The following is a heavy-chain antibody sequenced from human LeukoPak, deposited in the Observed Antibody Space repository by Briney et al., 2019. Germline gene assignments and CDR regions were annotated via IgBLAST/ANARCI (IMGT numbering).Heavy chain of an antibody. D-gene: IGHD3-22*01. V-gene: IGHV3-21*01. Sequence: GGSLRLSCAASGFTFSSYSMNWVRQAPGKGLEWVSSISSSSSYIYYADSVKRRFTISRDNAKNSLYLQMNSLRAEDTAVYYCARDLRRSYDSSGYYEDYWGQGTLVTVSS. CDR3: ARDLRRSYDSSGYYEDY. CDR2: ISSSSSYI. J-gene: IGHJ4*02. CDR1: GFTFSSYS.